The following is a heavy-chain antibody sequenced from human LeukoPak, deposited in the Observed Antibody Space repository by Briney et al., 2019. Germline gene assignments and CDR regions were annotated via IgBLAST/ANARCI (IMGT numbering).Heavy chain of an antibody. J-gene: IGHJ4*02. CDR2: IYYSGST. CDR3: ARHEVVVPFFDY. CDR1: GGSFSDYQ. V-gene: IGHV4-34*01. D-gene: IGHD2-15*01. Sequence: SETLSLTCAVSGGSFSDYQWNWIRQSPGKGLEWIGSIYYSGSTYYNPSLKSRVTISVDTSKNQFSLKLSSVTAADTAVYYCARHEVVVPFFDYWGQGTLVTVSS.